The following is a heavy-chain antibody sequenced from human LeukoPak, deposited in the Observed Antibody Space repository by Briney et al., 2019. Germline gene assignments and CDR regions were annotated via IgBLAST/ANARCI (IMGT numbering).Heavy chain of an antibody. J-gene: IGHJ3*02. CDR1: DGPISGHY. Sequence: SETLSLTCAVSDGPISGHYWSWIRQPPGKGLEWIGYIYYSGKTYYSSSLRSRVTISVDTSKNHFPLKLTSVTAADTAVYYCARLLDNDSSGDPDTFDIWGQGTMVTVSS. CDR3: ARLLDNDSSGDPDTFDI. V-gene: IGHV4-59*11. D-gene: IGHD3-22*01. CDR2: IYYSGKT.